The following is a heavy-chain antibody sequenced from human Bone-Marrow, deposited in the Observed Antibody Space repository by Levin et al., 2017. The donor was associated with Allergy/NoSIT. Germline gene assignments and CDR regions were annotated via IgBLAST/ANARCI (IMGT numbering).Heavy chain of an antibody. Sequence: PSETLSLTCAVYGGSFSGYYWSWIRQAPGKGLEWIGEIHHSGSTNYNPSLKSRVTMSVDTSKTQFYLILSSVTAADTAVYYCARGGSSTWYGDAFDVWGQGTMVTVSS. J-gene: IGHJ3*01. CDR2: IHHSGST. CDR1: GGSFSGYY. CDR3: ARGGSSTWYGDAFDV. D-gene: IGHD6-13*01. V-gene: IGHV4-34*01.